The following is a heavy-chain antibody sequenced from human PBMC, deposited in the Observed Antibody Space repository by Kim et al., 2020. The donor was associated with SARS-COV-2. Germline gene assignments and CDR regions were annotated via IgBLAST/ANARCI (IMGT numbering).Heavy chain of an antibody. CDR1: GYTFTGYY. V-gene: IGHV1-2*06. CDR2: INPNSGGT. J-gene: IGHJ5*02. Sequence: ASVKVSCKASGYTFTGYYMHWVRQAPGQGLEWMGRINPNSGGTNYAQKFQGRVTMTRDTSISTAYMELSRLRSDDTAVYYCASSGSDYDFWSGYSFDPWGQGTLVTVSS. D-gene: IGHD3-3*01. CDR3: ASSGSDYDFWSGYSFDP.